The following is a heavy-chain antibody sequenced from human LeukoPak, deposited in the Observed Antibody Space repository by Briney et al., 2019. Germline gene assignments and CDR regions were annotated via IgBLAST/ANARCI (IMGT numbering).Heavy chain of an antibody. Sequence: GRSLRLSCAASGFTFSSYAMHWVRQAPGKGLEWVAVISYDGSNKYYADSVKGRFTISRDNSKNTLYLQMNSLRAEDTAVYYCARVREVRGVTQYFDYWGQGTLVTVSS. CDR3: ARVREVRGVTQYFDY. CDR1: GFTFSSYA. D-gene: IGHD3-10*01. J-gene: IGHJ4*02. V-gene: IGHV3-30-3*01. CDR2: ISYDGSNK.